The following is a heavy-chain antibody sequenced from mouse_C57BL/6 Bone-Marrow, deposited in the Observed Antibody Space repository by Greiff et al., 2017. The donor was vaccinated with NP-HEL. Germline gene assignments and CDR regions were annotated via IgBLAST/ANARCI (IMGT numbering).Heavy chain of an antibody. J-gene: IGHJ4*01. CDR3: AIYDYDEGDCAMDY. V-gene: IGHV1-55*01. Sequence: QVQLQQPGAELVKPGASVKMSCKASGYTFTSYWITWVKQRPGQGLEWIGDIYPGSGSTNYNEKFKSKATLTVDTSSSTAYMQLSSLTSEDSAVYYCAIYDYDEGDCAMDYWGQGTSVTVSS. CDR2: IYPGSGST. D-gene: IGHD2-4*01. CDR1: GYTFTSYW.